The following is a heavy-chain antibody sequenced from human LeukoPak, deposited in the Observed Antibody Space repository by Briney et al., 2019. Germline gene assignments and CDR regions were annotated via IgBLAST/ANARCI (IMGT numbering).Heavy chain of an antibody. CDR2: IYSGGST. Sequence: GGSLRLSCAASGFTVSSNYMSWVRQAPGKGLEWVSVIYSGGSTYYADSVKGRFTISRDNSKNTLYLQMNSLRAEDTAVYYCARVGGAVAGHFDYWGQGTLVTVSS. J-gene: IGHJ4*02. CDR1: GFTVSSNY. CDR3: ARVGGAVAGHFDY. D-gene: IGHD6-19*01. V-gene: IGHV3-66*01.